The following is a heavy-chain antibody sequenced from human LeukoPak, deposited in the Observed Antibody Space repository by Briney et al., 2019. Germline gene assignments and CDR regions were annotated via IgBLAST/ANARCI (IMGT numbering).Heavy chain of an antibody. Sequence: SGPTLVKPTQTLTLTCTFSGFSLRTSGVGVGRIRQPPGKALEWLALIYGDDNKRYSPSLKSRLTITKDTSKNQVVLRMTNMDPVDTATYYCAHDDPGNYGMDVWGKGTTVTVSS. CDR3: AHDDPGNYGMDV. CDR1: GFSLRTSGVG. CDR2: IYGDDNK. J-gene: IGHJ6*04. V-gene: IGHV2-5*02. D-gene: IGHD3-10*01.